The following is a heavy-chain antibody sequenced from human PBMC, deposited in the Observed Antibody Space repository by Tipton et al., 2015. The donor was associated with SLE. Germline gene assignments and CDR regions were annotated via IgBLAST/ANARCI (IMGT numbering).Heavy chain of an antibody. CDR2: VSSGGST. CDR3: ARGGPATGRPFDH. CDR1: GGSISSRTYY. Sequence: LRLSCTVSGGSISSRTYYWGWIRQPPGKGLEWIGSVSSGGSTYYNPSLKSRVTISIDRSKNQFSLKLSSVTAADTAVYYCARGGPATGRPFDHWGQGTLVTVSS. V-gene: IGHV4-39*07. D-gene: IGHD1-1*01. J-gene: IGHJ4*02.